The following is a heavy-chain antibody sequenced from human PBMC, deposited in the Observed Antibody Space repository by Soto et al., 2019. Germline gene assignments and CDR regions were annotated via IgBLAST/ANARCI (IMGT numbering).Heavy chain of an antibody. CDR1: GGSVSSGSYY. CDR3: ARDSLTGNYFDP. J-gene: IGHJ5*02. V-gene: IGHV4-61*01. CDR2: IYYSGST. D-gene: IGHD1-7*01. Sequence: PSETLSLTCTVSGGSVSSGSYYWGWIRQPPGKGLEWIGYIYYSGSTNYNPSLKNRVTISVDKSKNQFSLTLSFVTAADTAVYYCARDSLTGNYFDPWGQGTLVTVSS.